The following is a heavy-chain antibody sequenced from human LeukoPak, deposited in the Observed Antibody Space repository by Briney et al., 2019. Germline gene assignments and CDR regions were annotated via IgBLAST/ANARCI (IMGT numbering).Heavy chain of an antibody. V-gene: IGHV1-46*01. CDR3: ARDSTPTYYSGTYYFAY. D-gene: IGHD1-26*01. J-gene: IGHJ4*02. CDR1: GYTFTSYY. Sequence: ASVKVSCKASGYTFTSYYMHWVRQAPGQGLEWMGIINPSGGSTTYAQKFQCRVTMTRDTSTSTVYMELSSLRSEDTAVHYCARDSTPTYYSGTYYFAYWGQGTLVTVSS. CDR2: INPSGGST.